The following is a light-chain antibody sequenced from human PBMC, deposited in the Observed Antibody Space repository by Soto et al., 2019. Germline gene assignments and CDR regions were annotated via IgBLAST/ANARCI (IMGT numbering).Light chain of an antibody. CDR3: QQYGSSPPFT. J-gene: IGKJ3*01. V-gene: IGKV3-20*01. CDR1: QSVSSSY. CDR2: GAS. Sequence: EIVLTQSPGTLSLSPGERATLSCRASQSVSSSYLAWYQQKPGQAPRLLMYGASSRATGIPDRFSGSGSGTDFTLTISRLEPEDFAVYSCQQYGSSPPFTFGPGTKVDIK.